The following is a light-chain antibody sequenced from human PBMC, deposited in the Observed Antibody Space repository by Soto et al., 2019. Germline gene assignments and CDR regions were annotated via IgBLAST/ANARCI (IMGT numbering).Light chain of an antibody. J-gene: IGLJ2*01. CDR2: RDN. Sequence: QSVLTQTPSVSGTPGQRVNISCSGSSSNIGRNYVYWYHQFPGTAPKLLIYRDNERPSGVPDRFSRSKSGTSASLAISGLRSGDEADYHCATWDDSLGGPVFGGGTQLTVL. V-gene: IGLV1-47*01. CDR1: SSNIGRNY. CDR3: ATWDDSLGGPV.